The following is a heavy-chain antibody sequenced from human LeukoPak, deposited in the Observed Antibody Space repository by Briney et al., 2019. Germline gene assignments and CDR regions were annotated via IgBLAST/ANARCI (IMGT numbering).Heavy chain of an antibody. CDR2: FDPEDGET. D-gene: IGHD3-16*01. V-gene: IGHV1-24*01. CDR1: GYTLTELS. Sequence: GASVKVSCKVSGYTLTELSMHWVRQAPGKGLEWMGGFDPEDGETIYAQKFQGRVTMTRNTSISTAYMELSSLRSEDTAVYYCARTGGLGEAFDYWGQGTLVTVSS. CDR3: ARTGGLGEAFDY. J-gene: IGHJ4*02.